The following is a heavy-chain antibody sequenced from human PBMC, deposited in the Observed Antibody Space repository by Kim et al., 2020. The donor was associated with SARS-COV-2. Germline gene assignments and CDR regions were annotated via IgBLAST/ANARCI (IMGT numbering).Heavy chain of an antibody. CDR3: TRESVAGAWYFDY. CDR2: IRSKTYGGAT. V-gene: IGHV3-49*04. J-gene: IGHJ4*01. Sequence: GGSLRLSCTSSGFMFGDYQVNWVRQAPGRGLDWVGFIRSKTYGGATKYAASVQCRFTISRDDSKSIAYLHMDSLKTADTAVYYCTRESVAGAWYFDYWG. CDR1: GFMFGDYQ. D-gene: IGHD6-19*01.